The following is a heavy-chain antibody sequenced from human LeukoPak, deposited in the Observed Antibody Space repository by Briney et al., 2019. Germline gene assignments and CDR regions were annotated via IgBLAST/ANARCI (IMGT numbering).Heavy chain of an antibody. CDR1: GFTVSNIY. V-gene: IGHV3-53*01. CDR2: IYRGDGT. J-gene: IGHJ6*04. Sequence: PGGSLRLSCAASGFTVSNIYMSWVRQASGKGLEWVSIIYRGDGTSYANSVKGRFTISRDNSKNTLYLQMNSLRADDTAVYYCARGATPDVWGKGTTVTVSS. CDR3: ARGATPDV. D-gene: IGHD3-16*01.